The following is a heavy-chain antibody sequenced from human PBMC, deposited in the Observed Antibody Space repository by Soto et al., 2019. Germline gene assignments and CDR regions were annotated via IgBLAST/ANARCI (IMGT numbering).Heavy chain of an antibody. CDR3: ATDATTTIRVFYYYGMDV. CDR2: FDPEDGET. CDR1: GYTLTELS. J-gene: IGHJ6*02. Sequence: ASVKVSCKVSGYTLTELSMHWVRQAPGKGLEWMGGFDPEDGETIYAQKFQGRVTMTEDTSTDTAYMELSSLRSEDTAVYYCATDATTTIRVFYYYGMDVWGQGTTVTVSS. D-gene: IGHD5-12*01. V-gene: IGHV1-24*01.